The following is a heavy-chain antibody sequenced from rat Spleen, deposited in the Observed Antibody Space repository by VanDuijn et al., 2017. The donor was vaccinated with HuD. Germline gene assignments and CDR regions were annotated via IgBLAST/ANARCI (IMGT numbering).Heavy chain of an antibody. CDR2: MWNNGGT. CDR1: GFSLTSYH. Sequence: QVQLKESGPGLVQPSQTLSLTCTVSGFSLTSYHVSWVCQPPGKGLEWMGVMWNNGGTDYNSTIKSRLSISRDTSKSQVFLKMNSLQSEDTAIYFCTRDHSYWGSYYPGGFAYWGQGTLVTVSS. CDR3: TRDHSYWGSYYPGGFAY. J-gene: IGHJ3*01. D-gene: IGHD1-12*02. V-gene: IGHV2-15*01.